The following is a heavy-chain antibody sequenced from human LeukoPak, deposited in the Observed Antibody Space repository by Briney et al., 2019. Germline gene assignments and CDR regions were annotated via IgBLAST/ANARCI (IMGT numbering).Heavy chain of an antibody. V-gene: IGHV3-30-3*01. D-gene: IGHD3-3*01. Sequence: GRSLRLSCAASGFTFSSYAMHWVRQAPGKGLEWVAVISYDGSNKYYADSVKGRFTISRDNSKNTLYLQMNSLRAEDTAVYYCARDIRALYDFDAFDIWGQGTMVTVSS. CDR3: ARDIRALYDFDAFDI. J-gene: IGHJ3*02. CDR1: GFTFSSYA. CDR2: ISYDGSNK.